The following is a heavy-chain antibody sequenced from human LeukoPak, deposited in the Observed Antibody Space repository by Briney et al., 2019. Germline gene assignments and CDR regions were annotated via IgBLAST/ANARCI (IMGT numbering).Heavy chain of an antibody. CDR2: IYHSGST. CDR1: GGSISSGGYS. D-gene: IGHD6-6*01. Sequence: SETLSLTCTVPGGSISSGGYSWSWIRQPPGKGLEWIGYIYHSGSTYYNPSLKSRVTISVDRSKNQFSLKLSSVTAADTAAYYCARTSIAARRANAFDIWGQGTMVTVSS. V-gene: IGHV4-30-2*01. CDR3: ARTSIAARRANAFDI. J-gene: IGHJ3*02.